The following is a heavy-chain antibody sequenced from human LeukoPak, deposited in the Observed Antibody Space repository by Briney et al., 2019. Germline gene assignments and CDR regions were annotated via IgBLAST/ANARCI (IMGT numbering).Heavy chain of an antibody. J-gene: IGHJ4*02. V-gene: IGHV3-30*03. CDR3: ARVLDGSFDY. CDR1: GFTFSSYG. Sequence: GRSLRLSCAASGFTFSSYGMHWVRQAPGKGLEWVAVISYDGSNKYYADSVKGRFTISRDNSKNTLYLQMNSLRAEDTAVYYCARVLDGSFDYWGQGTLVTVSS. CDR2: ISYDGSNK. D-gene: IGHD3-10*01.